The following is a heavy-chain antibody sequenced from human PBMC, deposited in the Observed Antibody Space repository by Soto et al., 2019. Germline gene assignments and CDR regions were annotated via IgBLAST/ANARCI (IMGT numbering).Heavy chain of an antibody. J-gene: IGHJ4*02. Sequence: ASVKVSCKASGYTFTSYDISWVRQAPGQGLEWMGWISAYNGNTNYAQKFQGRVTMTTDTSTSTAYMELSSLRSEDTALYYCAKDMSWAGRNRPDRGIAVAASFDYWGQGTLVTVSS. CDR2: ISAYNGNT. D-gene: IGHD6-19*01. CDR3: AKDMSWAGRNRPDRGIAVAASFDY. CDR1: GYTFTSYD. V-gene: IGHV1-18*01.